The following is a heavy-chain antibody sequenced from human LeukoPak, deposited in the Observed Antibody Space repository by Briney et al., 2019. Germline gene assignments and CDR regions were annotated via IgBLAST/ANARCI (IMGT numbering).Heavy chain of an antibody. CDR2: TSDRGDYT. CDR1: GFTFTIYS. J-gene: IGHJ4*02. D-gene: IGHD1-26*01. V-gene: IGHV3-23*01. CDR3: AKKAQYNGNYPLDY. Sequence: GGSLRLSCAASGFTFTIYSMSWVRQAPGKGLEWVSGTSDRGDYTYYADSVKGRFTISRDNSKNTLYLQMNSLRAEDTALYFCAKKAQYNGNYPLDYWGQGTLVTVSS.